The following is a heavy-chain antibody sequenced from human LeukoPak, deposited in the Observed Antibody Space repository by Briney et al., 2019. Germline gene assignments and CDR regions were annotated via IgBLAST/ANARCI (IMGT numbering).Heavy chain of an antibody. CDR3: ARVKYSGSYPHDY. CDR1: GFTFSSYG. Sequence: GGTLRLSCAASGFTFSSYGMSWIRQAPGKGLEWVSYISSSGSTIYYADSVKGRFTISRDNAKNSLYLQMNSLRAEDTAVYYCARVKYSGSYPHDYWGQGTLVTVSS. D-gene: IGHD1-26*01. J-gene: IGHJ4*02. CDR2: ISSSGSTI. V-gene: IGHV3-48*04.